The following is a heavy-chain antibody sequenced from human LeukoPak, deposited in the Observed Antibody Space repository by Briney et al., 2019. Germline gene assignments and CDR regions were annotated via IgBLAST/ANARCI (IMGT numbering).Heavy chain of an antibody. CDR2: IYYSGST. Sequence: PSQTLSLTCTVSGGSISSGGYYWSWIRQHPGKGLGWIGYIYYSGSTYYNPSLKSRVTISVDTSKNQFSLKLSSVTAADTAVYYCARDMLYGGSPGAKSYWYLDLWGRGTLVTVSS. CDR1: GGSISSGGYY. J-gene: IGHJ2*01. D-gene: IGHD4-23*01. CDR3: ARDMLYGGSPGAKSYWYLDL. V-gene: IGHV4-31*03.